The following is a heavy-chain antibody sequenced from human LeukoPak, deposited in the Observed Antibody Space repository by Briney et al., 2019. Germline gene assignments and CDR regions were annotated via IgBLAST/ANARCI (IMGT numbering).Heavy chain of an antibody. CDR3: AKDSRAVAELPDAFDI. J-gene: IGHJ3*02. CDR1: GFTFDDYA. CDR2: ISWNSGSI. V-gene: IGHV3-9*01. Sequence: GRSLRLSCAASGFTFDDYAMHWVRQAPGKGLEWVSGISWNSGSIGYADSVKGRFTISRDNAKNSLYLQMNSLRAEDTALYYCAKDSRAVAELPDAFDIWGQGTMGTVSS. D-gene: IGHD6-19*01.